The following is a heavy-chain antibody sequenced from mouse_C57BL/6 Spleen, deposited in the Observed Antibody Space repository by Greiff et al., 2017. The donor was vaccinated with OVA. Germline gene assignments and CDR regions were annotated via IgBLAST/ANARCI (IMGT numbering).Heavy chain of an antibody. CDR1: GFTFSDYG. D-gene: IGHD1-1*01. CDR3: ARDYYGSSYFYAMDY. Sequence: EVKVVESGGGLVKPGGSLKLSCAASGFTFSDYGMHWVRQAPEKGLEWVAYISSGSSTIYYADTVKGRFTISRDNAKNTLFLQMTSLRSEDTAMYYCARDYYGSSYFYAMDYWGQGTSVTVSS. J-gene: IGHJ4*01. V-gene: IGHV5-17*01. CDR2: ISSGSSTI.